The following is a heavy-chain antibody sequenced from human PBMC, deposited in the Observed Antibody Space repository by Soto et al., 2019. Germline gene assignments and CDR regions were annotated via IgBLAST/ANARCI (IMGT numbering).Heavy chain of an antibody. J-gene: IGHJ4*02. CDR2: ISAYNGNT. CDR3: ARDEMFGELDY. CDR1: GGTFTSYG. D-gene: IGHD3-10*02. Sequence: GASVKVSCKASGGTFTSYGMSWVRQAPGQGLEWMGWISAYNGNTNYAQKLQGRVTMTTDTSTSTAYMELRSLRSDDTAVYYCARDEMFGELDYWGQGTLVTVSS. V-gene: IGHV1-18*01.